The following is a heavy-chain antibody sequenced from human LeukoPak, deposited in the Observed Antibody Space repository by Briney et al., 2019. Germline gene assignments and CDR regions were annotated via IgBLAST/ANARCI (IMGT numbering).Heavy chain of an antibody. CDR3: AREIRGDYDSWYYYYGMDV. CDR2: INTNTGNP. J-gene: IGHJ6*02. CDR1: GYTFTSYA. V-gene: IGHV7-4-1*02. Sequence: ASVKVSCKASGYTFTSYAMNWVRQAPGQGLEWMGWINTNTGNPTYAQGFTGRFVFSLDTSVSTAYLRISSLKAEDTAVYYCAREIRGDYDSWYYYYGMDVWGQGTTVTVSS. D-gene: IGHD4-17*01.